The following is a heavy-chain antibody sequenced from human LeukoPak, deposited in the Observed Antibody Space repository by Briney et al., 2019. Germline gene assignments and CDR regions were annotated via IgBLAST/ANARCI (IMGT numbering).Heavy chain of an antibody. CDR3: ARDRRNWNYSDY. J-gene: IGHJ4*02. V-gene: IGHV1-46*01. D-gene: IGHD1-1*01. CDR2: INPSGGST. Sequence: ASVKVSCKASGYTFTSYYMHWVRQAPGQGLEWMGIINPSGGSTSYAQKFQGRVTMTRDTSTSTVYMELSSLRSDDTAVYYCARDRRNWNYSDYWGQGTLVTVSS. CDR1: GYTFTSYY.